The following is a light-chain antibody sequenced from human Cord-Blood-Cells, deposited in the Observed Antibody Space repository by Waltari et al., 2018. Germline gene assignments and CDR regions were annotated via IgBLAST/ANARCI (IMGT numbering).Light chain of an antibody. CDR2: RNN. CDR1: CSNIGSNT. CDR3: AAWDDSLNGPV. Sequence: QSVLTQTRSASVTPGQRVTTSCPGRCSNIGSNTVNWSQQLPGTAPKRLIYRNNQRHSGVPDRFSGSKSGTSASLAISGLQSEDEAYYYCAAWDDSLNGPVFGGGTKLTVL. V-gene: IGLV1-44*01. J-gene: IGLJ3*02.